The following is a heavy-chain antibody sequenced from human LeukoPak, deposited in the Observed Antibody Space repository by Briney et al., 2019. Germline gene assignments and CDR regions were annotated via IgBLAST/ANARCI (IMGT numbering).Heavy chain of an antibody. D-gene: IGHD3-10*02. Sequence: PGGSLRLSCAASGFTFSSYWMSWVRQAPGKGLEWVANIKQDGSEKYHVDSAKGRFTISRDNAKNSLYLQMNSLRPEDTAVYYCAKDRNVGLDAIDIWGQGTMVTVSS. CDR2: IKQDGSEK. J-gene: IGHJ3*02. CDR1: GFTFSSYW. V-gene: IGHV3-7*01. CDR3: AKDRNVGLDAIDI.